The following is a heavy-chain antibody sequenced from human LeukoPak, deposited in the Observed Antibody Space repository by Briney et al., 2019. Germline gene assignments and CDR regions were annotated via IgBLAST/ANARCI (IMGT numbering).Heavy chain of an antibody. J-gene: IGHJ4*02. Sequence: GGSLRLSCVASGFSFSNYAMTWVRQAPGKGLEWVSGISGSGRSTYYADSVRGRFTISRDNFKNTVDLQMSSLGAEDTAIYYCARTGVGGGYRFDYWGQGTLVTVSS. CDR2: ISGSGRST. V-gene: IGHV3-23*01. CDR3: ARTGVGGGYRFDY. D-gene: IGHD1-26*01. CDR1: GFSFSNYA.